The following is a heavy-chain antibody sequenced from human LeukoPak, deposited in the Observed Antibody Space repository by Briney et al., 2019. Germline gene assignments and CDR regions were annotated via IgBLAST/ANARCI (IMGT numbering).Heavy chain of an antibody. CDR3: ARNYYDTTTLRHYYYYYMDV. V-gene: IGHV1-2*02. Sequence: ASVKVSCKASGYTFTSYGISWVRQAPGQGLEWMGWINPNSGGTNYAQKFQGRVTVTRDTSISTAYMELSRLRSDDTAVYYCARNYYDTTTLRHYYYYYMDVWGKGTTVTISS. J-gene: IGHJ6*03. D-gene: IGHD3-22*01. CDR1: GYTFTSYG. CDR2: INPNSGGT.